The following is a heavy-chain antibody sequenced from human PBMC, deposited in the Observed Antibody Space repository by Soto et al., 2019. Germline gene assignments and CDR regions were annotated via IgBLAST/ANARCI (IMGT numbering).Heavy chain of an antibody. CDR2: IYYDGSEK. V-gene: IGHV3-33*01. Sequence: QVQLVESGGGVVQPGRPLRLSCGTSGFTFSSYGMHWVRQAPGKGLEWVALIYYDGSEKYYADSVKGRFTISRDYSTNTLYLQMSTLRVEDTGVYYCARDRSSGYSTGWQTSLDYWGRGTRVTVSS. CDR3: ARDRSSGYSTGWQTSLDY. D-gene: IGHD6-19*01. CDR1: GFTFSSYG. J-gene: IGHJ4*02.